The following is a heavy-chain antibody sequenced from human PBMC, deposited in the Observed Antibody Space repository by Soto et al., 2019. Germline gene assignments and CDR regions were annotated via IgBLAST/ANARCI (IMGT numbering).Heavy chain of an antibody. D-gene: IGHD2-21*02. J-gene: IGHJ6*02. CDR1: GYSFTSYW. CDR2: IEPSDSYT. Sequence: LGESLKISCKGSGYSFTSYWISWVRQMPGKGLEWMGRIEPSDSYTNYSPSFQGHVTISADKSISTAYLQWSSLKASDTAMYYCARPPTSYCGGDCYTGYYYYGMDVWGQGTTVTVSS. V-gene: IGHV5-10-1*01. CDR3: ARPPTSYCGGDCYTGYYYYGMDV.